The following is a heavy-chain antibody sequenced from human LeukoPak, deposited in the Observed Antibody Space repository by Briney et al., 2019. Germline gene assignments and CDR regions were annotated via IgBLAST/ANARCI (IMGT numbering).Heavy chain of an antibody. V-gene: IGHV4-38-2*02. Sequence: SETLSLTCTVSGYSISSGYYWGWIRQPPGKGLEWIGNIYHSGSIYYNPSLKSRVTISVDTSKNQFSLKLSSVTAADTAVYCCARGDGYNYWGQGTLVTVSS. CDR1: GYSISSGYY. CDR2: IYHSGSI. D-gene: IGHD5-24*01. CDR3: ARGDGYNY. J-gene: IGHJ4*02.